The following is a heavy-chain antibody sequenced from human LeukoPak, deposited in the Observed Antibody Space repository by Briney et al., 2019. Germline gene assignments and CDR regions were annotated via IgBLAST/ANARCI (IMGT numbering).Heavy chain of an antibody. D-gene: IGHD6-13*01. CDR2: INAYNGNT. V-gene: IGHV1-18*01. CDR3: GRDRHIAAAVYYYYMDV. CDR1: GYTFTSYI. Sequence: ASVKVSCKASGYTFTSYIISWVRQAPGQGLEWMGWINAYNGNTDYAQRVQGRVTMTTDTSTSTAYMEVRSLRSDDTAVYYCGRDRHIAAAVYYYYMDVWGKGTPVTVSS. J-gene: IGHJ6*03.